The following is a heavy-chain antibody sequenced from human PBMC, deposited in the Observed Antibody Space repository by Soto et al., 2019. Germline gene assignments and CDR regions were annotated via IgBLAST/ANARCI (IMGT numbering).Heavy chain of an antibody. CDR2: TYYRSKWYN. CDR1: GDSVSSNSAA. D-gene: IGHD6-13*01. V-gene: IGHV6-1*01. Sequence: SQTLSLTCAISGDSVSSNSAAWNWIRQSPSRGLEWLGRTYYRSKWYNDYAVSVKSRITINPDTSKNQFSLQLNSVTPEDTAVYYCARDVSRIAAAGLAWFDPWGQGTLVTVSS. J-gene: IGHJ5*02. CDR3: ARDVSRIAAAGLAWFDP.